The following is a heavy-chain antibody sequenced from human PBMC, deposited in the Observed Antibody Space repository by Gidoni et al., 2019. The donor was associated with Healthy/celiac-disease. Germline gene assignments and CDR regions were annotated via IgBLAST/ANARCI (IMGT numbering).Heavy chain of an antibody. CDR2: ISGSGGST. CDR3: AIRSGWYGGEANMDV. J-gene: IGHJ6*03. CDR1: GFTFSSYA. Sequence: EVQLLESGGGLVQPGGSLRLSCAASGFTFSSYAMSWVRQAPGKGLEWVSAISGSGGSTYYADSVKGRFTISRDNSKNTLYLQMNSLRAEDTAVYYCAIRSGWYGGEANMDVWGKGTTVTVSS. V-gene: IGHV3-23*01. D-gene: IGHD6-19*01.